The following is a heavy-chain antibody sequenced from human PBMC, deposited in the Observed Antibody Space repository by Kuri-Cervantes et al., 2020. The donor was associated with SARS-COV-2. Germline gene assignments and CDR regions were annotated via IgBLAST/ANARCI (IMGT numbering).Heavy chain of an antibody. CDR3: ARGAMFANNAREDY. CDR1: GYTFTGYY. V-gene: IGHV1-2*02. D-gene: IGHD1/OR15-1a*01. CDR2: INPNSGGT. Sequence: ASVKVSCKASGYTFTGYYMHWVRQAPGQGLEWMGWINPNSGGTNYAQKLQGRVTMTTDTSTSTAYMELRSLRSDDSAVYYCARGAMFANNAREDYWGQGTLVTVSS. J-gene: IGHJ4*02.